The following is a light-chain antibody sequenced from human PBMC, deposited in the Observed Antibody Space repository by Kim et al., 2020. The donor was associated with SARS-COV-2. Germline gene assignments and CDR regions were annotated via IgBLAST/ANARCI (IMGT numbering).Light chain of an antibody. Sequence: APGKAARIAWGGNNIGSKSVHWCQQKPGQAPVLVIYSDSDRPSGIPERFSGSNSANTATLTISRVEAGDEADYYCQVWDSDSDHWVFGGGTQLTVL. CDR2: SDS. J-gene: IGLJ3*02. V-gene: IGLV3-21*04. CDR1: NIGSKS. CDR3: QVWDSDSDHWV.